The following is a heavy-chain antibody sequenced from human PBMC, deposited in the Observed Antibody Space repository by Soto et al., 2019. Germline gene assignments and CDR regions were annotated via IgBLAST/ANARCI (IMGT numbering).Heavy chain of an antibody. CDR1: GFAFSDPY. Sequence: PGGSLRLSCAASGFAFSDPYMSWIRQAPGKGLEWISYISSSGSTIYYADSVKGRFTISRDNAKKSLYLQMDSLTADDTAVYYCARGGRSSSKTVLAYWGQGTLVTVSS. D-gene: IGHD6-6*01. J-gene: IGHJ4*02. CDR2: ISSSGSTI. V-gene: IGHV3-11*01. CDR3: ARGGRSSSKTVLAY.